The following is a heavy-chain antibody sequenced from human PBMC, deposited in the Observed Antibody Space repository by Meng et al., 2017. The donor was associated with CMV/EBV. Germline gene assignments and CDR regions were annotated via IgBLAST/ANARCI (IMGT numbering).Heavy chain of an antibody. V-gene: IGHV4-4*07. J-gene: IGHJ4*02. CDR1: GGSISSYY. D-gene: IGHD5-18*01. CDR2: IYTSGST. Sequence: VLLQAPGPVLVKTSGPLALPCTVSGGSISSYYGSWIRQPAGKGLEWIGRIYTSGSTNYNPSLKSRVTMSVDTSKNQFSLKLSSVTAADTAVYYCARHGDTAMVVGIDYWGQGTLVTVSS. CDR3: ARHGDTAMVVGIDY.